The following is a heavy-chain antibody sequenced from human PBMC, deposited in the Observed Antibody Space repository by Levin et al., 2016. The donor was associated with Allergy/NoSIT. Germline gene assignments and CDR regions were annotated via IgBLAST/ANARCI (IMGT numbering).Heavy chain of an antibody. D-gene: IGHD3-22*01. Sequence: WIRQPPGKGLEWIGEINHRGSTNYNPSLKSRVTMSVDTSKNQFSLKLSSVTAADTAVYYCASLSRGYYYGVPDLTGNVAFFQHWGQGTLVTVSS. V-gene: IGHV4-34*01. J-gene: IGHJ1*01. CDR2: INHRGST. CDR3: ASLSRGYYYGVPDLTGNVAFFQH.